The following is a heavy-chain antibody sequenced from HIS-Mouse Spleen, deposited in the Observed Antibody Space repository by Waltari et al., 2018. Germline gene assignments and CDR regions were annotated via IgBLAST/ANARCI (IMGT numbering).Heavy chain of an antibody. J-gene: IGHJ4*02. Sequence: QVQLVQSGAEVKKPGASVKVSCKASGYTFTRYDINWVRQATGKGLEWMGWMNPNRGNTGFAREYQGRVTLTRNTSISTAYMALSSLRSEDTAVYYCARVYYDFWSGYYYWGQGTLVTVSS. CDR3: ARVYYDFWSGYYY. CDR1: GYTFTRYD. D-gene: IGHD3-3*01. V-gene: IGHV1-8*01. CDR2: MNPNRGNT.